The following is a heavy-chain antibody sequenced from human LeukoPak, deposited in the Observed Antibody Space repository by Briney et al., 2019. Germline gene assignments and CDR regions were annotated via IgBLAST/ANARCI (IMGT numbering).Heavy chain of an antibody. CDR2: INPSGGST. CDR1: GYTFTSYY. CDR3: ARDHAVVWSRVVPLYYFDY. V-gene: IGHV1-46*01. J-gene: IGHJ4*02. D-gene: IGHD3-16*01. Sequence: ASVKVSCKASGYTFTSYYMHWVRQAPGQGLEWMGIINPSGGSTSYAQKFQGRVTITADESTSTAYMELSSLRSEDTAVYYCARDHAVVWSRVVPLYYFDYWGQGTLVTVSS.